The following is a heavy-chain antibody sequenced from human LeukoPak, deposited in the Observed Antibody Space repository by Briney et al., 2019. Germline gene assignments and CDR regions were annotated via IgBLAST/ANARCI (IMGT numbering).Heavy chain of an antibody. D-gene: IGHD6-13*01. J-gene: IGHJ6*02. Sequence: SETLSLTCTVSGGSISSSSYYWGWIRQPPGKGLEWIGSIYYSGSTYYNPSLKSRVTISVDTSKNQFSLKPSSVTAADTAEYYCARVFPYSSSWYGPLFYGMDVWGQGTTVTVSS. CDR1: GGSISSSSYY. V-gene: IGHV4-39*01. CDR3: ARVFPYSSSWYGPLFYGMDV. CDR2: IYYSGST.